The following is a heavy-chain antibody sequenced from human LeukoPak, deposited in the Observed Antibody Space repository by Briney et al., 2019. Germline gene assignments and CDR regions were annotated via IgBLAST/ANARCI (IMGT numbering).Heavy chain of an antibody. V-gene: IGHV3-30*03. D-gene: IGHD3-3*01. CDR2: ISYEGSIK. CDR3: ARREVFWSGYIRNSDAFDI. Sequence: PGRSLRLSCAASGFSFSNYGIHWVRQAPGKGLEWVALISYEGSIKYYADSVKGRFTLSRDNSKNTVYLQMNSLRPDDTAVYYCARREVFWSGYIRNSDAFDIWGQGTMVTVSS. J-gene: IGHJ3*02. CDR1: GFSFSNYG.